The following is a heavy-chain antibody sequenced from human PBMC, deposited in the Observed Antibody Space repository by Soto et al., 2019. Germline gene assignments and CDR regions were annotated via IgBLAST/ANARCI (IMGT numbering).Heavy chain of an antibody. V-gene: IGHV3-13*01. CDR3: ASEGHYFERRGVDAFDI. CDR1: GFSFNSYD. J-gene: IGHJ3*02. Sequence: EVQLVESGGGLVQPGGSLRLSCAASGFSFNSYDMHWVRQATGRGLEWVSAIGTAGDIDYSGSVKGRFTISRENAKNSLYLQMNSLRAEDTAVYYCASEGHYFERRGVDAFDIWGQGTMVTVSS. CDR2: IGTAGDI. D-gene: IGHD3-22*01.